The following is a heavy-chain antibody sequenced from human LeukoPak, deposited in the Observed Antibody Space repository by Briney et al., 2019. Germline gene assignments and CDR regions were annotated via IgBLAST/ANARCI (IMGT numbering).Heavy chain of an antibody. CDR3: TRDVGFYGSGSYYRD. J-gene: IGHJ4*02. V-gene: IGHV3-74*01. Sequence: PGGSLILSCAASGFTFSNYWMHWVRQGSGKGLVWVSRISTDGNTTNYADSVKGRFTISRDNAKNTLYLQMSSLTAEDTAVYYCTRDVGFYGSGSYYRDWGQGSLVTVSS. CDR1: GFTFSNYW. D-gene: IGHD3-10*01. CDR2: ISTDGNTT.